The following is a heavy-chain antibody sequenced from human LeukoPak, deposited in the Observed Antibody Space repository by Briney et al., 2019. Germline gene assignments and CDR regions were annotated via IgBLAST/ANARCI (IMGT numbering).Heavy chain of an antibody. Sequence: GGSLRLSCVASGFTFTSYGMSGVRQARGKRVEWVLGISGSGDATYYADFVKGRFTISRDNCKNTIYLQMNRQRAEETGVYYCAKLRGLSSSSENNWFDPWGQGTLVTVSS. CDR2: ISGSGDAT. CDR1: GFTFTSYG. CDR3: AKLRGLSSSSENNWFDP. V-gene: IGHV3-23*01. J-gene: IGHJ5*02. D-gene: IGHD6-6*01.